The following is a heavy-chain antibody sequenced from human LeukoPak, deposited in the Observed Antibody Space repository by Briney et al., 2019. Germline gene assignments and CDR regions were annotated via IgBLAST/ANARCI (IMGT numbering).Heavy chain of an antibody. CDR3: ARIRYSGYGDAFDI. J-gene: IGHJ3*02. CDR2: IYSGGST. Sequence: GGSLRLSCAASGFTVSSNYMSWVRQAPGKGLEWVLVIYSGGSTYYADSVKGRFTISRDNSKNTLYLQMNSLRAEDTAVYYCARIRYSGYGDAFDIWGQGTMVTVSS. CDR1: GFTVSSNY. D-gene: IGHD5-12*01. V-gene: IGHV3-66*01.